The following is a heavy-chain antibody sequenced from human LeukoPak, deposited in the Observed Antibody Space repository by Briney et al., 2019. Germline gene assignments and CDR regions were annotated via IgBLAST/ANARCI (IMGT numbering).Heavy chain of an antibody. D-gene: IGHD2-21*02. CDR3: ARVQGAYCGGDCYSYYFDY. J-gene: IGHJ4*02. Sequence: SETLSLTCTVSGGSISSGSYCWSWIRQPAGKGLEWIGHIYTSGSTNYNPSLKSRVTISVDTSKNQFSLKLSSVTAADTAVYYCARVQGAYCGGDCYSYYFDYWGQGTLVTVSS. CDR1: GGSISSGSYC. CDR2: IYTSGST. V-gene: IGHV4-61*09.